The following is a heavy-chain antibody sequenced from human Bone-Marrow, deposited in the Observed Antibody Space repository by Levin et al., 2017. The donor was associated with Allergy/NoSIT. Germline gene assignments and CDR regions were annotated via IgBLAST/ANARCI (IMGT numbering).Heavy chain of an antibody. V-gene: IGHV4-59*01. CDR2: IYYSGST. CDR1: GGSISSYY. CDR3: ARAGGRRSAGTIYFGD. D-gene: IGHD6-19*01. J-gene: IGHJ4*02. Sequence: PSETLSLTCTVSGGSISSYYWSWIRQPPGKGLEWIGYIYYSGSTNYNPSLKSRVTISVDTSKNQFSLKLSSVTAADTAVYYCARAGGRRSAGTIYFGDWGQGTLVTVSS.